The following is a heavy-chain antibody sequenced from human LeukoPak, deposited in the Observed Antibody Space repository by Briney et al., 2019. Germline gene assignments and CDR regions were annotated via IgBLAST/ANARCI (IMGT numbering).Heavy chain of an antibody. D-gene: IGHD3-3*01. Sequence: SETLSLTCTVSGGSISSYYWSWIRQPAGKGLEWIGRIYTSGITNYNPSLKSRVTMSVDTSKNQFSLKLSSVTAADTAVYYCARSDPPYYDFWSGYQAYNWFDPWGQGTLVTVSS. CDR3: ARSDPPYYDFWSGYQAYNWFDP. CDR2: IYTSGIT. CDR1: GGSISSYY. J-gene: IGHJ5*02. V-gene: IGHV4-4*07.